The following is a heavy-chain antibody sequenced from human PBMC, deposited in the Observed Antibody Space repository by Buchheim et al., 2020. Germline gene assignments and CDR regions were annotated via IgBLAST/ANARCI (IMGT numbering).Heavy chain of an antibody. J-gene: IGHJ6*02. V-gene: IGHV4-39*07. CDR1: GGSIASSSYY. D-gene: IGHD5-18*01. CDR2: IYFSGST. CDR3: ARDLPLYSYGVSDGMDV. Sequence: QLQLQESGPGLVKPSETLSLTCTVSGGSIASSSYYWGWIRQPPGKGLEWIGSIYFSGSTYYSPSLKSRVTISVDTSKNQFSLKLSSVTAADTAVYYCARDLPLYSYGVSDGMDVWGQGTT.